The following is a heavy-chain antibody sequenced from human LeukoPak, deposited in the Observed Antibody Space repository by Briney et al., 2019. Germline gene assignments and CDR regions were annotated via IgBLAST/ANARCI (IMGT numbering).Heavy chain of an antibody. V-gene: IGHV1-2*02. CDR3: ARDSPASEN. Sequence: GASVKVSCKASGYTFTSYYMHWVRQAPGQGLEWMGIINPSSGGTNYAPKFQGRVTMTRDTSISTAYMDLTRLTSDDTAVYYCARDSPASENWGQGTLVTVSS. J-gene: IGHJ4*02. CDR2: INPSSGGT. D-gene: IGHD3-10*01. CDR1: GYTFTSYY.